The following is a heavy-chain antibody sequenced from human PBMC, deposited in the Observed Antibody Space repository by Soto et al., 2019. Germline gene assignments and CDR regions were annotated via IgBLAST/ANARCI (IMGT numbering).Heavy chain of an antibody. CDR1: GFTFSSYG. V-gene: IGHV3-30*18. Sequence: GGSLRLSCAASGFTFSSYGMHWVRQAPGKGLEWVAVISYDGSNKYYADSVKGRFTISRDNSKNTLYMQMNSLRAEDTAVYYCAKDPVRTTVTIEPYYYYYYMDVWGKGTTVTVSS. CDR2: ISYDGSNK. J-gene: IGHJ6*03. CDR3: AKDPVRTTVTIEPYYYYYYMDV. D-gene: IGHD4-4*01.